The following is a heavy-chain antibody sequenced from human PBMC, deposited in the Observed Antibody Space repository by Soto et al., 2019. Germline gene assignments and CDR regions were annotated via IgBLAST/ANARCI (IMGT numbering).Heavy chain of an antibody. V-gene: IGHV4-34*01. CDR2: INHSGST. J-gene: IGHJ4*02. D-gene: IGHD3-22*01. CDR3: ARGFSNDSSGYYDRFDY. CDR1: GGSFSGYY. Sequence: SETLSLTCAVYGGSFSGYYWGWIRQPPGKGLEWIGEINHSGSTNYNPPLKSRVTISVDTSKNQFSLKLSSVTAADTAVYYCARGFSNDSSGYYDRFDYWRQGTLVTVSS.